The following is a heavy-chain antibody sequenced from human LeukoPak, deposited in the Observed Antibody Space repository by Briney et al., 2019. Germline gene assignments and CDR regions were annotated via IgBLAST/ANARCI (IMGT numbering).Heavy chain of an antibody. D-gene: IGHD6-13*01. CDR1: GGSFSGYY. CDR3: ARIAAAAIDY. CDR2: INHSGST. V-gene: IGHV4-34*01. Sequence: SETLSLTCAVYGGSFSGYYWSWIRQPPGKGLEWIGEINHSGSTNYNPSLKSRVTISVDTSKNQFSLKLSSVTAADTAVYYCARIAAAAIDYWGQGTLVTVSS. J-gene: IGHJ4*02.